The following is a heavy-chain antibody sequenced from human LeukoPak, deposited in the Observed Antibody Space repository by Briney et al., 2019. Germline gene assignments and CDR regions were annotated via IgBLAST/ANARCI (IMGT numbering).Heavy chain of an antibody. CDR1: GGSISSGSYY. V-gene: IGHV4-61*02. CDR2: IYTSGST. D-gene: IGHD3-10*01. Sequence: SETLSLTCTVSGGSISSGSYYWSWIRQPAGEGLEWIGRIYTSGSTNYNPSLKSRVTISVDTSKNQFSLKLSSVTAADTAVYYCARGGLWFGTFDIWGQGTMVPVSS. J-gene: IGHJ3*02. CDR3: ARGGLWFGTFDI.